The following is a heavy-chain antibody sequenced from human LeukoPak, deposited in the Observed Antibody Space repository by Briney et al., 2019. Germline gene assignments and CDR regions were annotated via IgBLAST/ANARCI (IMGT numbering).Heavy chain of an antibody. CDR3: AREAADSSVCDF. V-gene: IGHV1-2*02. Sequence: ASVKVSCKASGYTFTAHYIHWMRQAPGRGLEWVGWINPNTGGTEFAQNVQGRVTMTRDTSINTVYMELNRLTSDVTAVFYCAREAADSSVCDFWGQGSLVTVSS. J-gene: IGHJ4*02. CDR1: GYTFTAHY. CDR2: INPNTGGT. D-gene: IGHD2-8*01.